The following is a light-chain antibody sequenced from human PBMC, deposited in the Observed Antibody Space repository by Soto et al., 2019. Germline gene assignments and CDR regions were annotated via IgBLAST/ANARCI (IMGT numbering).Light chain of an antibody. CDR2: GAS. CDR1: QSVSSN. J-gene: IGKJ4*01. V-gene: IGKV3-20*01. Sequence: EIVMTQSPVTLSVSPGERATLSCRASQSVSSNLAWYQQKPGQAPRLLIYGASSRATGIPDRFSGSGSGTDFTLTISRLEPEDFAVYYCQQYGRSPSTFGGGTKVDIK. CDR3: QQYGRSPST.